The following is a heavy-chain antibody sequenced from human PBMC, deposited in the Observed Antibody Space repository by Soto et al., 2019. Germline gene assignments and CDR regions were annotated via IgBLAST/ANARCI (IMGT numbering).Heavy chain of an antibody. CDR2: ISYDGSNK. V-gene: IGHV3-30-3*01. Sequence: GGSLRLSCAASGFTFSSYAMHWVRQAPGKGLEWVAVISYDGSNKYYADSVKGRFTISRDNSKNTLYLQMNSLRAEDTAVYYCARDPGSVWGQGTLVTSPQ. J-gene: IGHJ4*02. CDR1: GFTFSSYA. CDR3: ARDPGSV. D-gene: IGHD3-10*01.